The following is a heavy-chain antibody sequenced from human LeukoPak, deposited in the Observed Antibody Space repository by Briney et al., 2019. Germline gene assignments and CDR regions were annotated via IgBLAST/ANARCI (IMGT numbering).Heavy chain of an antibody. Sequence: GGSLRLSCAASGFTFSNAWISWVRQAPGKWLEWVGRIKSKTDGGTTDYAIPVKGRFNISRDDSKNTHYLQMNILKTEDTAVYYCTTVIPRYCSGGSCLNDYWGQGTLVTVSS. CDR3: TTVIPRYCSGGSCLNDY. D-gene: IGHD2-15*01. CDR1: GFTFSNAW. J-gene: IGHJ4*02. CDR2: IKSKTDGGTT. V-gene: IGHV3-15*01.